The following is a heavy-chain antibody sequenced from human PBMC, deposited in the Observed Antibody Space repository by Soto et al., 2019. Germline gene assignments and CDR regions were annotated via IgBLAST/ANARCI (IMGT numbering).Heavy chain of an antibody. J-gene: IGHJ4*02. V-gene: IGHV3-48*02. D-gene: IGHD6-13*01. Sequence: EVQLVESGGGLVQPGGSLRLSCAATGFTFSDYSMNWVRQAPGKGLEWVSYIRSSGSAVYYADSVKGRFTISRDNAKNSLYLQMNSLRDEDTAVYYCARNGIGSSWVDTDYWGQGTLVTVSS. CDR2: IRSSGSAV. CDR1: GFTFSDYS. CDR3: ARNGIGSSWVDTDY.